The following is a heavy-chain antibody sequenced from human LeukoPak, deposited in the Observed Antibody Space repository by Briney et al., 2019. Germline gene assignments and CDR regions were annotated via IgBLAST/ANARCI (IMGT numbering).Heavy chain of an antibody. Sequence: SETLSLTCSVSGGSISIYYWSWIRQPAGEGLEWIGHIYTSGSTNYNPSLKSRVTISVDTSKNQFSLKLSSVTAADTAVYYCARGSAYGSGSYPFDYWGQGTLVTVSS. V-gene: IGHV4-4*07. CDR2: IYTSGST. CDR3: ARGSAYGSGSYPFDY. D-gene: IGHD3-10*01. CDR1: GGSISIYY. J-gene: IGHJ4*02.